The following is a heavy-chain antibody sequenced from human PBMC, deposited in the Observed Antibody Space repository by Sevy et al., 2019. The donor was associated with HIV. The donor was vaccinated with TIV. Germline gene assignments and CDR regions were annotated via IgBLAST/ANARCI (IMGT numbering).Heavy chain of an antibody. Sequence: GGSLRLSCAASGFTFSDYYMSWIRQAPGKGLEWISYISGSDGIIYYADSVKGRFTVSRDNSKNSLYLQMSSLKAGDTAVYYCARDHVKDGDLGDYYYFAMDVWGQGTTVTVSS. CDR2: ISGSDGII. CDR1: GFTFSDYY. V-gene: IGHV3-11*01. D-gene: IGHD4-17*01. J-gene: IGHJ6*02. CDR3: ARDHVKDGDLGDYYYFAMDV.